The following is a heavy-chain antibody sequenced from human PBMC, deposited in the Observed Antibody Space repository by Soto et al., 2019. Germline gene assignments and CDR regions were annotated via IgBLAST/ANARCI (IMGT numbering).Heavy chain of an antibody. D-gene: IGHD3-10*01. CDR2: ITPYKDNT. CDR3: ARDLDGSGSYYTDY. J-gene: IGHJ4*02. CDR1: GYSFSNYG. Sequence: ASVKVSCKASGYSFSNYGISWVRQAPGQGLEWMGWITPYKDNTKYAQKLQGRVTMTTDTSTSTAYMELRSLTSDDTAVYYCARDLDGSGSYYTDYWRQRTLVTISS. V-gene: IGHV1-18*04.